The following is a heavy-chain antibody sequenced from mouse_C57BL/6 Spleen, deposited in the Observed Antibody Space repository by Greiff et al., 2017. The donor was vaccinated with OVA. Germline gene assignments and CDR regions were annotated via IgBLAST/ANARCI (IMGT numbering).Heavy chain of an antibody. CDR2: IDPSDSYT. Sequence: VQLQQPGAELVMPGASVKLSCKASGYTFTSYWMHWVKQRPGQGLEWIGEIDPSDSYTNYNQKFKGKSTLTVDKSSSTAYMQLSSLTSEDSAVYDCARREATYCAMDYWGQGTSVTVSS. D-gene: IGHD3-2*02. V-gene: IGHV1-69*01. CDR1: GYTFTSYW. J-gene: IGHJ4*01. CDR3: ARREATYCAMDY.